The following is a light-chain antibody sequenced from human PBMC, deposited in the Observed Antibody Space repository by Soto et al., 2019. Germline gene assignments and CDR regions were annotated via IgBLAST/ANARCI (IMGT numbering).Light chain of an antibody. V-gene: IGKV3-15*01. J-gene: IGKJ1*01. CDR1: QSVSSN. CDR3: QQYDYWWT. CDR2: RAS. Sequence: EIVMTQSPATLSVSPGERATLSCRASQSVSSNLAWYQQKPGQAPRLLIYRASARATGVPARFSGSGSGTEFTLTISSLQSEDFGIYYCQQYDYWWTFGQGTKVDNK.